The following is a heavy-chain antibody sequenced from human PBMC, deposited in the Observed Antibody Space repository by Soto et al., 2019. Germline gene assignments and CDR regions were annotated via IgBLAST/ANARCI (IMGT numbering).Heavy chain of an antibody. CDR2: INAGNGNT. Sequence: ASVKVSCMASGYTFTGYAMHWVRQAPGQRLEWMGWINAGNGNTKYSQKFQGRVTITRDTSASTAYMELSSLRSEDTAVYYYAREGERQQPYYYYYGMDVWGQGTTVTVSS. V-gene: IGHV1-3*01. D-gene: IGHD6-13*01. CDR3: AREGERQQPYYYYYGMDV. J-gene: IGHJ6*02. CDR1: GYTFTGYA.